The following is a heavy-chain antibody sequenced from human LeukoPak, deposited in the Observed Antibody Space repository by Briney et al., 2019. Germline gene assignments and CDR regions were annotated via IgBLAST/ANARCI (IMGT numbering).Heavy chain of an antibody. Sequence: ASVKVSCKASGYAFTGYYMHWVRQAPGQGLEWMGWINPNSGGTNYAQKFQGRVTMTRDTSISTAYMELSRLRSDDTAMYYCARVKQQLVWSPTDYWGQGTLVTVSS. D-gene: IGHD6-13*01. CDR2: INPNSGGT. V-gene: IGHV1-2*02. CDR3: ARVKQQLVWSPTDY. J-gene: IGHJ4*02. CDR1: GYAFTGYY.